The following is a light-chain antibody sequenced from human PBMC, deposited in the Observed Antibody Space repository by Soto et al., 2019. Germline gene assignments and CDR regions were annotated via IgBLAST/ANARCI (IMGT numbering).Light chain of an antibody. CDR2: KAS. J-gene: IGKJ3*01. Sequence: DIQMTQSPSTLSASVGDRVTITCRASQSISGWLAWYQQKPGKAPKLLLYKASSLESGVPSRFSGTGSGTEFTLTISSLQPDDFASYCCQQYHSYSPPFTFGPGTKVDIK. V-gene: IGKV1-5*03. CDR3: QQYHSYSPPFT. CDR1: QSISGW.